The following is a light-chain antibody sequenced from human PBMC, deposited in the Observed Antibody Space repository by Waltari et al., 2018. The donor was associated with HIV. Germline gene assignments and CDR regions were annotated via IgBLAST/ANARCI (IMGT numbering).Light chain of an antibody. V-gene: IGLV3-10*01. Sequence: SYELTQPPSVSVSPGQTARLTCPGAALPTKYAFCYQQRSGQAPVLVRYEDTKRSSGIPERFSASSSGTLATLTINGAQVEDEADYYCYSTDTSGDYRVFGGGTKLTVL. J-gene: IGLJ2*01. CDR2: EDT. CDR3: YSTDTSGDYRV. CDR1: ALPTKY.